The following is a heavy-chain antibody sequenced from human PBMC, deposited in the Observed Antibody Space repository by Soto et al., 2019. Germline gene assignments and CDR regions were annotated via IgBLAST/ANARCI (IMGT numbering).Heavy chain of an antibody. Sequence: KTSETLSLTCTVSGGSISSYYWSWIRQPPGKGLEWIGYIYYSGSTNYNPSVKSRVTISVDTSKNQFSLNLNSVTASDTAVYFCVSQRTSVLTQAYFDYWGPGALVTVSS. CDR2: IYYSGST. CDR1: GGSISSYY. J-gene: IGHJ4*02. D-gene: IGHD2-8*01. V-gene: IGHV4-59*08. CDR3: VSQRTSVLTQAYFDY.